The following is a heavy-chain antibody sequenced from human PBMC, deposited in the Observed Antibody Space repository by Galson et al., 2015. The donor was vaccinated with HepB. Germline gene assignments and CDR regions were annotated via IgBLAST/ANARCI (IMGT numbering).Heavy chain of an antibody. J-gene: IGHJ6*02. CDR1: GYSFTSYW. CDR3: ARLTNYDFWSGYPRYYYGMDV. V-gene: IGHV5-10-1*01. D-gene: IGHD3-3*01. CDR2: IDPSDSYT. Sequence: QSGAEVKKPGESLRISCKGSGYSFTSYWISWVRQMPGKGLEWMGRIDPSDSYTNYSPSFQGHVTISADKSISTAYLQWSSLKASDTAMYYCARLTNYDFWSGYPRYYYGMDVWGQGTTVTVSS.